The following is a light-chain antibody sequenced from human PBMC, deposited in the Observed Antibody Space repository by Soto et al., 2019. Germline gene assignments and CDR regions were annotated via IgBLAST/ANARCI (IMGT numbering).Light chain of an antibody. CDR1: GSDIGGYNY. V-gene: IGLV2-14*01. Sequence: QSVLTQPASVSGSPGQSITISCTGTGSDIGGYNYVSWYQQYPGKAPKLMIYEVNNRPSGVSDRFSGSKSGNTASLTISGLQAEDEDDYFCSSYTTSSTLVFGGGTKLTVL. J-gene: IGLJ3*02. CDR2: EVN. CDR3: SSYTTSSTLV.